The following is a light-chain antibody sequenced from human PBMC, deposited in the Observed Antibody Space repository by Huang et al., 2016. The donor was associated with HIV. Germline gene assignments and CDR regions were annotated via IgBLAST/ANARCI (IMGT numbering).Light chain of an antibody. CDR3: LQDFTFPLT. CDR2: GAS. Sequence: IQMTQSPPSLSASVGDRVTITCRASQDIKSDLGWYQQKPGKAPKLLIFGASELDVGVPSRFSGSGSGTDFTLIISRLQAEDLGTYFCLQDFTFPLTFGGGTKVEIK. J-gene: IGKJ4*01. CDR1: QDIKSD. V-gene: IGKV1-6*01.